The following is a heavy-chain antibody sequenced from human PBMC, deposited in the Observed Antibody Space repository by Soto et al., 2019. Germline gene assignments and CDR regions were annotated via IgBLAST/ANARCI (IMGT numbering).Heavy chain of an antibody. CDR1: RFTFSSYA. Sequence: GGSLRLSCAASRFTFSSYAMSWVRQAPGKGLEWVSTISGSGGSTYYADSVKGRFTISRDNSKNTLYLQMNSLRAEDTAVYYCAKESGSSSPPYYFDYWGQGTLVTVSS. J-gene: IGHJ4*02. CDR2: ISGSGGST. V-gene: IGHV3-23*01. D-gene: IGHD1-26*01. CDR3: AKESGSSSPPYYFDY.